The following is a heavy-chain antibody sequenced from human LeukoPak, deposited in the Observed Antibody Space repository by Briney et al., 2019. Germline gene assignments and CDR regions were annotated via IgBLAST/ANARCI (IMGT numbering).Heavy chain of an antibody. V-gene: IGHV3-23*01. CDR3: AKKIDSGSYPLDY. D-gene: IGHD3-10*01. CDR2: ISGSGETT. Sequence: PGGSLRLSCAASGFTFSSYAMSWVRQAPGKGLEWVSVISGSGETTFYADSVRGRFTISRDNSKSTLYLQMTSLRAEDTGVYYCAKKIDSGSYPLDYWGQGTLVTISS. J-gene: IGHJ4*02. CDR1: GFTFSSYA.